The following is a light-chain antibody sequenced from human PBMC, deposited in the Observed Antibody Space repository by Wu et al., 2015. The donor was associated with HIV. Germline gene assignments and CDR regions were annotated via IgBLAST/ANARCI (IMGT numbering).Light chain of an antibody. CDR1: QAISNS. J-gene: IGKJ2*01. Sequence: DIQMTQSPSPLSASVGDRVSITCRASQAISNSLAWYQQKPGNAPRLLLYATSRLESGVPSRFSGSGSGTDYTLTITSLQAEDFATYYCQQYYGTPYTFGQGTKLEIK. V-gene: IGKV1-NL1*01. CDR2: ATS. CDR3: QQYYGTPYT.